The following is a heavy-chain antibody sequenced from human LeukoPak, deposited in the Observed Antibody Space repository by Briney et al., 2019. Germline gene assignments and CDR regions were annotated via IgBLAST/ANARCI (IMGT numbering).Heavy chain of an antibody. CDR1: GLIFRSYA. Sequence: GALPHTFPASGLIFRSYALRWLRQAPWRGLEGVSRICVSGSTYYADSVKGRFTISRDSSKNTLYLLFNGLRAEDTAEYYCAKGSGSSTWQSHFDYRGQGALVTVSS. CDR2: ICVSGST. D-gene: IGHD6-13*01. J-gene: IGHJ4*02. CDR3: AKGSGSSTWQSHFDY. V-gene: IGHV3-23*01.